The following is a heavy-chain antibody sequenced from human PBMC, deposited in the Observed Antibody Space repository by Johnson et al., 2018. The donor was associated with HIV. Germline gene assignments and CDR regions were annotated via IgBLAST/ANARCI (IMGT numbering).Heavy chain of an antibody. J-gene: IGHJ3*02. D-gene: IGHD6-6*01. CDR2: ISYDGNKT. CDR1: EFIFSSYA. Sequence: VQLVESGGGVVQTGRSLRLSCAASEFIFSSYAMHWVRQAPGEGLEWVAVISYDGNKTYYADSVRGLTISRDNSKNTLYLQMNSLRAEDTAVYYCAKVLAGIAARPLTFDAFDIWGQGTMVTVSS. V-gene: IGHV3-30*04. CDR3: AKVLAGIAARPLTFDAFDI.